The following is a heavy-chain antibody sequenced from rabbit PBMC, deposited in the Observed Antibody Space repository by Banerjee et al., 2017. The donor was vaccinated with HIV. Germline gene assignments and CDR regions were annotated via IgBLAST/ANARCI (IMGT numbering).Heavy chain of an antibody. D-gene: IGHD4-1*01. CDR2: INTSSGNT. CDR1: GFSFSNKYV. V-gene: IGHV1S45*01. J-gene: IGHJ4*01. Sequence: QEQLEESGGDLVKPGASLTLTCTASGFSFSNKYVMCWVRQAPGKGLEWIACINTSSGNTVYASWAKGRFTISRTSSTTVTQQMTSVTAADTATDFCARDWDAIIGWNCGLWGPGTLVTVS. CDR3: ARDWDAIIGWNCGL.